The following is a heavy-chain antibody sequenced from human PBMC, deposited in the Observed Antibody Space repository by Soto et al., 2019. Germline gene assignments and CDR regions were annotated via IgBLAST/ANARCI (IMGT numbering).Heavy chain of an antibody. V-gene: IGHV4-59*06. CDR1: GVSISSYY. Sequence: PSETLSLTCSVSGVSISSYYWSCIRQLPGKGLEWIGYIYHTGSTFYNPSLKSRVTISLDTSKSQFSLRLTSVTAADTAMYFCAGSSERPMFDYWGPGTLVTVSS. J-gene: IGHJ4*02. CDR2: IYHTGST. CDR3: AGSSERPMFDY. D-gene: IGHD2-2*01.